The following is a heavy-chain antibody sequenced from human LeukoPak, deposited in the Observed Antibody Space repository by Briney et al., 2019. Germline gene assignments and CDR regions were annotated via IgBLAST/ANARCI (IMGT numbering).Heavy chain of an antibody. Sequence: GGSLRLSCAASGLTFSNYAMSWVRQAPGKGLEWLSYISSSGSTIYYADSVKGRFTISRDNAKNSLYLQMNSLRDEDTAVYFCAREPYYDSTVIHDYWGQGTLVTVFS. CDR3: AREPYYDSTVIHDY. V-gene: IGHV3-48*02. CDR1: GLTFSNYA. J-gene: IGHJ4*02. CDR2: ISSSGSTI. D-gene: IGHD3-22*01.